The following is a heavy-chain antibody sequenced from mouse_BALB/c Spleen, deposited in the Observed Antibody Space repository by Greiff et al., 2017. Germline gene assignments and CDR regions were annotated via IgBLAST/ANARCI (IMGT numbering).Heavy chain of an antibody. CDR2: INPSNGGT. V-gene: IGHV1S81*02. D-gene: IGHD1-2*01. Sequence: VQLQQSGAELVKPGASVKLSCKASGYTFTSYYMYWVKQRPGQGLEWIGEINPSNGGTNFNEKFKSKATLTVDKSSSTAYMQLSSLTSEDSAVYYCTRSLLRLSFAYWGQGTLVTVSA. CDR3: TRSLLRLSFAY. J-gene: IGHJ3*01. CDR1: GYTFTSYY.